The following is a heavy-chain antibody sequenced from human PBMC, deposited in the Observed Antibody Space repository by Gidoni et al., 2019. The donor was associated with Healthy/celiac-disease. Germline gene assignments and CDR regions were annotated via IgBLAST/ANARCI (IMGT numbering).Heavy chain of an antibody. CDR2: ISSSGSTI. D-gene: IGHD3-9*01. CDR3: ARDPYYDILTGYFYPYYYGMDV. J-gene: IGHJ6*02. V-gene: IGHV3-48*03. CDR1: GFTFSSYE. Sequence: EVQLVESGGGLVQPGGSLRLSCAASGFTFSSYEMNWVRQAPGKGLEWVSYISSSGSTIYYADSVKGRFTISRDNAKNSLYLQMNSLRAEDTAVYYCARDPYYDILTGYFYPYYYGMDVWGQGTTVTVSS.